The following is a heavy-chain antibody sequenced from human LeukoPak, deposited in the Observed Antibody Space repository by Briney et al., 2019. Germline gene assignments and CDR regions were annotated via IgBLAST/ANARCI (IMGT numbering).Heavy chain of an antibody. V-gene: IGHV3-74*01. J-gene: IGHJ4*02. CDR1: GFTFSSYW. Sequence: GGSLRLSCAASGFTFSSYWMHWVRQAPGKGLVWVSRINSDGSSTSYADSVKGRFTISRDNAKNTLYLQMNSLRAEDTAVYYCARENGYLFLFGFDYWGQGTLVTVSS. CDR3: ARENGYLFLFGFDY. CDR2: INSDGSST. D-gene: IGHD5-12*01.